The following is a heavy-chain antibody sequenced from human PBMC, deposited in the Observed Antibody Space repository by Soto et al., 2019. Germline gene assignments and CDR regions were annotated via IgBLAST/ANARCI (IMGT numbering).Heavy chain of an antibody. V-gene: IGHV1-18*01. J-gene: IGHJ4*03. CDR2: ISPYSGYT. CDR1: GYSFMKYG. CDR3: ARDVWILNPPDYHSRFDA. Sequence: ASVKVSCKGSGYSFMKYGINWVRQAPGQGLEWVGWISPYSGYTHSAQKFHGRLTLTTDTAANTAYMELRILRSADTALYYCARDVWILNPPDYHSRFDAWGQGTLVTVSS. D-gene: IGHD4-17*01.